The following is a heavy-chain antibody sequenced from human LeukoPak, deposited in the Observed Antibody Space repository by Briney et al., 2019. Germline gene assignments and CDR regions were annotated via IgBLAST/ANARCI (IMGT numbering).Heavy chain of an antibody. D-gene: IGHD7-27*01. CDR2: ISSSSSYI. Sequence: GGSLRLSCAASGFTFSSYSMNWVRQAPGKGLEWVSSISSSSSYIYYADSVKGRFTISRDNAKNSLYLQMNSLRAEDTAVYYCARDSISWGSKNWFDPWGQGTLVTVSS. V-gene: IGHV3-21*01. CDR3: ARDSISWGSKNWFDP. J-gene: IGHJ5*02. CDR1: GFTFSSYS.